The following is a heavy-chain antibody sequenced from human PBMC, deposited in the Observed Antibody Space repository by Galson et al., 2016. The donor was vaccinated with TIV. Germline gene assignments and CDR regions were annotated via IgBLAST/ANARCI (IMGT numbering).Heavy chain of an antibody. CDR2: ISSTGDYT. CDR3: AKEAGTDYYYGMDV. Sequence: SLRLSCAASGFTFSDYYMTWIRQAPGQGLEWVASISSTGDYTYYAGSVKGRFTISRDSAKNSLYVQMNSVRADDTAVYYCAKEAGTDYYYGMDVWGQGTTVTVSS. CDR1: GFTFSDYY. V-gene: IGHV3-11*05. J-gene: IGHJ6*02. D-gene: IGHD1/OR15-1a*01.